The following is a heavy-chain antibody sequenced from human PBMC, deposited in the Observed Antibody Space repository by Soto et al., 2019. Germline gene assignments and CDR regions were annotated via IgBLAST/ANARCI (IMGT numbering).Heavy chain of an antibody. J-gene: IGHJ4*02. Sequence: GASVKVSCKASGCTFSSYAISWVRQAPGQGLEWMGGIIPIFGTANYAQKFQGRVTITADESTSTAYMELSSLRSEDTAVYYCAIDMSDSKVNDYWGQGTLVTVSS. V-gene: IGHV1-69*13. D-gene: IGHD2-21*01. CDR2: IIPIFGTA. CDR3: AIDMSDSKVNDY. CDR1: GCTFSSYA.